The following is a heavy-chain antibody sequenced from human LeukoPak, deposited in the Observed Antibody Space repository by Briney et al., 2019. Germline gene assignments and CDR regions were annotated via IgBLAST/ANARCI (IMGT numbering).Heavy chain of an antibody. D-gene: IGHD6-13*01. Sequence: PGGSLRLSCAASGFTFSSYAMHWVRQAPGKGLEWVAVISYDGSNKYYADSVKGRFTISRDNSKNTLYLQMNSLRAEDTASYYCAKLFYPAAGTGRVDFPFDYWGQGTLVTVSS. J-gene: IGHJ4*02. V-gene: IGHV3-30*04. CDR1: GFTFSSYA. CDR2: ISYDGSNK. CDR3: AKLFYPAAGTGRVDFPFDY.